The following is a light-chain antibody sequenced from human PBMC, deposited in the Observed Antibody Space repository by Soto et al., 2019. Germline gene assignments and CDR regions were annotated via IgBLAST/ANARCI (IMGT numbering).Light chain of an antibody. Sequence: EIVLTQSPATLSLSPGERATLSCRASQSVSSYLAWYQQKPGQAPRLLIYDASNRATGIPARFSGGGSGTDLTLTISSLEPEDFAVYYCQQRFNWPRLTFGQGTKLEIK. CDR3: QQRFNWPRLT. CDR2: DAS. V-gene: IGKV3-11*01. J-gene: IGKJ2*01. CDR1: QSVSSY.